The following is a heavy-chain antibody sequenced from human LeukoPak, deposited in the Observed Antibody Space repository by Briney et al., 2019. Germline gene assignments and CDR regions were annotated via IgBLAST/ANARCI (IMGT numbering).Heavy chain of an antibody. CDR2: MNPNSGNT. CDR3: ARARVLRFLEWFPGLDP. CDR1: GYTFTSYD. D-gene: IGHD3-3*01. J-gene: IGHJ5*02. Sequence: ASVKVSCKASGYTFTSYDINRVRQATGQGLEWMGWMNPNSGNTGYAQKFQGRVTMTRNTSISTAYMELSSLRSEDTAVYYCARARVLRFLEWFPGLDPWGQGTLVTVSS. V-gene: IGHV1-8*01.